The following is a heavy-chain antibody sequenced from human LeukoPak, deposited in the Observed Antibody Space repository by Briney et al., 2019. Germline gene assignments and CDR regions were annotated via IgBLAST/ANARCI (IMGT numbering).Heavy chain of an antibody. CDR3: ATIITETLRRFDF. CDR2: IHYSGNT. V-gene: IGHV4-39*01. J-gene: IGHJ4*02. Sequence: PSETLSLTCAVSGGSLSSSSYYWGWIRQPPGKGLEWIGSIHYSGNTYSNPSLKSRVTISVDTSKNQFSLKLSAVTAADSAVCYCATIITETLRRFDFWGQGTLVTVSS. D-gene: IGHD1-20*01. CDR1: GGSLSSSSYY.